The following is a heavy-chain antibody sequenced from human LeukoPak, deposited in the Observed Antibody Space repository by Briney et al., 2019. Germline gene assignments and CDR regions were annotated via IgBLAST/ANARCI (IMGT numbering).Heavy chain of an antibody. D-gene: IGHD1-14*01. CDR1: GGSITSYY. J-gene: IGHJ5*02. V-gene: IGHV4-4*09. CDR2: IYSSGST. CDR3: ARHFKHARSGTQHWFDP. Sequence: PSETLSLTCTVSGGSITSYYWSWIRQPPGKGLEWIGFIYSSGSTNYNPSLRSRLTISVDTSKNQFSLKLNSVTAADTAVYYCARHFKHARSGTQHWFDPWGQGTLATVSS.